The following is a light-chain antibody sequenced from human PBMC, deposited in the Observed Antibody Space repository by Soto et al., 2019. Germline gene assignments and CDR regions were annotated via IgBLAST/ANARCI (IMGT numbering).Light chain of an antibody. J-gene: IGKJ4*01. CDR2: TAS. CDR1: QDINKW. Sequence: DIQMTQSPSSVSASVGDRVTITCRASQDINKWLAWYQLKPGLAPNLVIYTASRLHGGGPSRFSGSASGTDFTLTISSLQPEDVATYNCQQGKSFPLTFGGGTKVEI. CDR3: QQGKSFPLT. V-gene: IGKV1-12*01.